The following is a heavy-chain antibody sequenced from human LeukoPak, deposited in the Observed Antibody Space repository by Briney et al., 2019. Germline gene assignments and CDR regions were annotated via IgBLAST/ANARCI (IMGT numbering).Heavy chain of an antibody. CDR3: ARADGSGSYSYLDY. Sequence: GGSLRLSCAASGFTFSSYSMNWVRQAPGKGLEWVSSISSSSSYIYYADSVKGRFTISRDNAKNSLYLQMNSLRAEDTAVYYCARADGSGSYSYLDYWGQGTLVTVSS. V-gene: IGHV3-21*01. D-gene: IGHD3-10*01. CDR1: GFTFSSYS. CDR2: ISSSSSYI. J-gene: IGHJ4*02.